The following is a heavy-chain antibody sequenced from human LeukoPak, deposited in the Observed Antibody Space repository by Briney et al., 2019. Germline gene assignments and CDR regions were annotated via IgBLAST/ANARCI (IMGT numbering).Heavy chain of an antibody. CDR2: FRSKTYGGTT. Sequence: GVLRLSCTASGITFGDYGVSWFRQAPGKGQEWIGFFRSKTYGGTTEDAASVRGRFTLSRDDSKNIVYLEMNILRAEDTAVYYCSTDYWRLGFDYWGQGTLVTVSS. CDR1: GITFGDYG. CDR3: STDYWRLGFDY. J-gene: IGHJ4*02. D-gene: IGHD1-1*01. V-gene: IGHV3-49*03.